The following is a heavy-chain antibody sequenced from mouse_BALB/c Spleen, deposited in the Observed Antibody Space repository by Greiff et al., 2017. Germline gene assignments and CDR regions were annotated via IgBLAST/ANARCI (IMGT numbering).Heavy chain of an antibody. Sequence: EVKLMESGGGLVQPGGSRKLSCAASGFTFSSFGMHWVRQAPEKGLEWVAYISSGSSTIYYADTVKGRFTISRDNPKNTLFLQMTSLRSEDTAMYYCARRSSYGHYFDYWGQGTTLTVSS. CDR3: ARRSSYGHYFDY. D-gene: IGHD1-1*02. CDR2: ISSGSSTI. V-gene: IGHV5-17*02. J-gene: IGHJ2*01. CDR1: GFTFSSFG.